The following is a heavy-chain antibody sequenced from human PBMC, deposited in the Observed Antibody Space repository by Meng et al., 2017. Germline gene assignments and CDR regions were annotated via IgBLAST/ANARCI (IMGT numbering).Heavy chain of an antibody. CDR3: AREGAYCSGGSCYYFDY. Sequence: QVPLQGPGPVLVKPSETLSLTCTVSGGSISSYYWSWIRQPPGKGLEWIGYIYYSGSTNYNPSLKSRVTISVDTSKNQFSLKLSSVTAADTAVYYCAREGAYCSGGSCYYFDYWGQGTLVTVSS. CDR2: IYYSGST. V-gene: IGHV4-59*01. D-gene: IGHD2-15*01. CDR1: GGSISSYY. J-gene: IGHJ4*02.